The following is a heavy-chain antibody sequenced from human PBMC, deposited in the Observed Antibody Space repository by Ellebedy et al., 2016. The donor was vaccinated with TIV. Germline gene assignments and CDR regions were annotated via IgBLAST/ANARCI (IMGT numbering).Heavy chain of an antibody. CDR3: ASGIYDSTGYYYFDY. CDR1: GFTFSDHY. Sequence: PGGSLRLSCAASGFTFSDHYMDWVRQAPGKGPEWVGRARNKANSYTTEYAASVKGRFTISRDDSKNSLYLQMNSLKTEDTAVYHCASGIYDSTGYYYFDYWGQGTLVTVSS. J-gene: IGHJ4*02. D-gene: IGHD3-22*01. CDR2: ARNKANSYTT. V-gene: IGHV3-72*01.